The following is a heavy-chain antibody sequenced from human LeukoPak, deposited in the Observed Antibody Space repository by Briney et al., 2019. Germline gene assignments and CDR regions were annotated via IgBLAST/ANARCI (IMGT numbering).Heavy chain of an antibody. CDR1: GGSFSGYY. CDR2: INHSGST. CDR3: ASGKWEQPDY. V-gene: IGHV4-34*01. J-gene: IGHJ4*02. Sequence: SETLSLTCAVYGGSFSGYYWSWIRQPPGKGLEWIGEINHSGSTNYNPSLKSRVTISVDTSKNQFSLKLSSVTAADTAVYYCASGKWEQPDYWGQGTLVTVSS. D-gene: IGHD1-26*01.